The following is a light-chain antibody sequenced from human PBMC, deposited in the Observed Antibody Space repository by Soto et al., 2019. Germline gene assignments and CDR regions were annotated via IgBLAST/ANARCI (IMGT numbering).Light chain of an antibody. CDR3: SSFTNTITRYA. V-gene: IGLV2-14*01. J-gene: IGLJ1*01. CDR2: EVT. Sequence: QSALAQPASVSGSPGQSITISCAGTNRDVGGYNYVSWYQQYPGKAPKLIIYEVTYRPSGVSNRFSGSKSGNTASLTISGLQAEDEADYYCSSFTNTITRYAFGTGTKLTVL. CDR1: NRDVGGYNY.